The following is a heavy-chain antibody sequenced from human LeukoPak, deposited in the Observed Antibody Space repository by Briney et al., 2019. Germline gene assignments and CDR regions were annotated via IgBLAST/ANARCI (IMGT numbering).Heavy chain of an antibody. CDR3: ARLVRYFDY. D-gene: IGHD3-3*01. CDR1: GFTFSSYS. CDR2: ISRTSHTI. V-gene: IGHV3-48*01. Sequence: GGSLRLSCAASGFTFSSYSMNWVRQAPGKGLEWVSYISRTSHTIYYADSVKGRFTISRDNAKNSLYLQMNSLRAEDTAVYYCARLVRYFDYWGQGTLVTVSS. J-gene: IGHJ4*02.